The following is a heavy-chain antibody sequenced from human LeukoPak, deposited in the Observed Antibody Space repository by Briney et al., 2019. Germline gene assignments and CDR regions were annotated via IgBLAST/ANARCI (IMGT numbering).Heavy chain of an antibody. CDR1: GFTFGDYA. D-gene: IGHD5-18*01. V-gene: IGHV3-49*04. CDR2: IRSKPYGGTT. Sequence: PGGSLRLSCTASGFTFGDYAMSWVRQAPGKGLEWVGFIRSKPYGGTTEYAASVKGRFTISRDDSKCIAYLQMNSLKTEATPVYYCSRGQLWLRGEGSGLDYWGQGTLVTVSS. CDR3: SRGQLWLRGEGSGLDY. J-gene: IGHJ4*02.